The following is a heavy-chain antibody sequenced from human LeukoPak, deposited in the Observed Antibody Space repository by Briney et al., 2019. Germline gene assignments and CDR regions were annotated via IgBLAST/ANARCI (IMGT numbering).Heavy chain of an antibody. CDR3: ARLPSGTANPPYDY. J-gene: IGHJ4*02. V-gene: IGHV4-59*08. CDR2: IYCSGST. D-gene: IGHD2-21*02. Sequence: SETLSLTCTVSGGSMSNHYWSWIRQPPGKGLGSIGYIYCSGSTIYNPALRSRLTISVDTSRNQFSLKLTSVTAADTAVYYCARLPSGTANPPYDYWGQGRLVTVSS. CDR1: GGSMSNHY.